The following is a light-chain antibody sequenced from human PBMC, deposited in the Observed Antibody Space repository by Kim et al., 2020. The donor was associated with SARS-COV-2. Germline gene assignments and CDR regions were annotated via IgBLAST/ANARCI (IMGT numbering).Light chain of an antibody. V-gene: IGKV1-5*03. J-gene: IGKJ1*01. CDR3: QQYTSYWT. Sequence: SAFVGERVTITCRASETINTLLAWYQQRPGKAPKLPIYKASTLESGVPSRFSGRGSGTEFTLTITSLQPEDAATYYCQQYTSYWTFGQGTKVDIK. CDR1: ETINTL. CDR2: KAS.